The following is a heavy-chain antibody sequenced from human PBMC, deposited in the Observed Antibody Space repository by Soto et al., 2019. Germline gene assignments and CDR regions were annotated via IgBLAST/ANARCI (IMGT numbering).Heavy chain of an antibody. J-gene: IGHJ5*02. CDR3: ARVRGNYYDSSGYYPNWFDP. D-gene: IGHD3-22*01. CDR1: GFTVSSND. V-gene: IGHV3-53*01. CDR2: IYSDGRT. Sequence: GSLRLSCAASGFTVSSNDMSWVRQAPGKGLEWVSVIYSDGRTYYADSVKGRSTISRDNSKNKMHLQMKSLRAEDTAVYYCARVRGNYYDSSGYYPNWFDPWGQGT.